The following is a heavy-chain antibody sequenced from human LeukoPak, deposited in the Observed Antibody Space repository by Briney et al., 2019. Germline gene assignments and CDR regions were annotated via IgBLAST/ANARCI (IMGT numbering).Heavy chain of an antibody. CDR2: TYYRSKWYN. CDR3: ARNPPHYDKDYYFEY. J-gene: IGHJ4*02. V-gene: IGHV6-1*01. Sequence: SQTLSLTSAISGDSVSSNSAALNWIRHSPSRGLEWLGRTYYRSKWYNDYAVSVKSRITNNPDTANNQFSSQLNSVTPEDEAVYYCARNPPHYDKDYYFEYWGQGTLVTVSS. D-gene: IGHD3-22*01. CDR1: GDSVSSNSAA.